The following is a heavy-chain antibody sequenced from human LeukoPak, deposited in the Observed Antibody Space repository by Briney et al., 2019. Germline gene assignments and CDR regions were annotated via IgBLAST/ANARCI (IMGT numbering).Heavy chain of an antibody. J-gene: IGHJ4*02. CDR1: GFTFSSYA. Sequence: GGSLRLSCAASGFTFSSYAMHWVRQAPGKGLEWVAVISYDGSNKYYEDSVKGRFTISRDNSKNTLYLQMNSLRAEDTAVYYCARKRIAVAAPEDYWGQGTLVTVSS. D-gene: IGHD6-19*01. CDR2: ISYDGSNK. CDR3: ARKRIAVAAPEDY. V-gene: IGHV3-30-3*01.